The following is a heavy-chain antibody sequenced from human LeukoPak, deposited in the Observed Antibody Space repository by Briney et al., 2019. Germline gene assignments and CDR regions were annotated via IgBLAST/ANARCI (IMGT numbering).Heavy chain of an antibody. CDR1: GFTVSSNY. CDR3: AKAQTPMWWPVLSLDAFDI. Sequence: PGGSLRLSCAASGFTVSSNYMNWVRQAPGKGLEWVSAINSGANTYYVDSVKGRFTVSRDNSKNTLYLQMNSLRAEDTAVYYCAKAQTPMWWPVLSLDAFDIWGQGTMVTVSS. D-gene: IGHD2-21*01. CDR2: INSGANT. V-gene: IGHV3-53*01. J-gene: IGHJ3*02.